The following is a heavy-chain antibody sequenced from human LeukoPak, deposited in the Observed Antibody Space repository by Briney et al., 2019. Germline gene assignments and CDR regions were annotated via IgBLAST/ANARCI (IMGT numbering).Heavy chain of an antibody. CDR3: AREGPRGNSQFDY. J-gene: IGHJ4*02. D-gene: IGHD4-23*01. Sequence: GGSLRLSCAASGFTFSNYGMHWVRPAPGKGLEWVAVIWYGGSNKYYTDSVKGRLTISRDNSKDTLFIQMNSLRAEDTAVYYCAREGPRGNSQFDYWGQGTLVTVSS. V-gene: IGHV3-33*01. CDR2: IWYGGSNK. CDR1: GFTFSNYG.